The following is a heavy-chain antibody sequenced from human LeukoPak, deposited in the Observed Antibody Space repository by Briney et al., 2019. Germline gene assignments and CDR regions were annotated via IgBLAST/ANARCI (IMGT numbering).Heavy chain of an antibody. J-gene: IGHJ2*01. CDR3: ARDAPLNWNYGLWYFDL. CDR1: GGSISSYY. Sequence: PSETLSLTCTVSGGSISSYYWSWIRQPPGKGLEWIGHIYYSGSTNYNPSLKSRVTISVDTSKNQFSLKLSSVTAADTAVYYCARDAPLNWNYGLWYFDLWGRGTLVTVSS. CDR2: IYYSGST. V-gene: IGHV4-59*01. D-gene: IGHD1-7*01.